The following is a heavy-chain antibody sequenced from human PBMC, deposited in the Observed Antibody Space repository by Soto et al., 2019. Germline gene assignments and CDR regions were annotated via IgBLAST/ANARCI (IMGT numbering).Heavy chain of an antibody. CDR3: ARDCPLWFGESSYYYYGMDV. CDR1: GGSISSYY. V-gene: IGHV4-59*01. CDR2: IYYSGST. D-gene: IGHD3-10*01. J-gene: IGHJ6*02. Sequence: LSLTCTVSGGSISSYYWSWIRQPPGKGLEWIGYIYYSGSTNYNPSLKSRVTISVDKSKNQFSLKLSSVTAADTAVYYCARDCPLWFGESSYYYYGMDVWGQGTTVTVSS.